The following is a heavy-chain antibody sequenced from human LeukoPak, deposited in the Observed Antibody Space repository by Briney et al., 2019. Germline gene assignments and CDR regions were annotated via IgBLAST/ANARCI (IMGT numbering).Heavy chain of an antibody. CDR2: IYTSGST. V-gene: IGHV4-61*02. CDR3: ARDISLSYFDY. CDR1: GGSISSGSYY. J-gene: IGHJ4*02. D-gene: IGHD2/OR15-2a*01. Sequence: PSETLSLTCTVSGGSISSGSYYWSWIRQPAGKGLEWIGRIYTSGSTNYNPSLKSRVTVSVDTPKNQFSLKLSSVTAADTAVYYCARDISLSYFDYWGQGTLVTVSP.